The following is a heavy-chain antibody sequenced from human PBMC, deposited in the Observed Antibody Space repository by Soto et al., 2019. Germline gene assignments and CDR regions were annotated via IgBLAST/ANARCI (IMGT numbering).Heavy chain of an antibody. CDR2: THYSGNT. D-gene: IGHD3-3*01. V-gene: IGHV4-59*08. CDR1: GGSISSYY. J-gene: IGHJ6*02. Sequence: SETLSLTCTVSGGSISSYYWSWIRQPPGKGLEWIGYTHYSGNTNYNPSLKSRVTISVDTSKNQFSLKLSSVTAADTAVYYCARLDTXRIANYYYGMXVWGQGTTVXVSS. CDR3: ARLDTXRIANYYYGMXV.